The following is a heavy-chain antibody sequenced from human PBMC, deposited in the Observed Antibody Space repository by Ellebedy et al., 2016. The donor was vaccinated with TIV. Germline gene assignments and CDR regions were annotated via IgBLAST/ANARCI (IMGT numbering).Heavy chain of an antibody. J-gene: IGHJ6*02. CDR3: ARREYCSSTSCYHGYYYYGMDV. Sequence: GESLKISXKGSGYSFTSYWIGWVRQMPGKGLEWMGIIYPGDSDTRYSPSFQGQVTISADKSISTAYLQWSSLKASDTAMYYCARREYCSSTSCYHGYYYYGMDVWGQGTTVTVSS. D-gene: IGHD2-2*01. CDR1: GYSFTSYW. V-gene: IGHV5-51*01. CDR2: IYPGDSDT.